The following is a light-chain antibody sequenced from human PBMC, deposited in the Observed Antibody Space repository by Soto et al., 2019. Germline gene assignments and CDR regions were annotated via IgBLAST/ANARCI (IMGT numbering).Light chain of an antibody. J-gene: IGLJ1*01. Sequence: QSVLTQPASVSGSPRQSITISCTGTSSDVGGYNAVSWYQQHPGKAPKLMIYDVTNRPSGASNRFSGSKSGNTASLTISGLQAEDEADYYCGSYATGGAYVFGTGTKLTVL. V-gene: IGLV2-14*01. CDR2: DVT. CDR3: GSYATGGAYV. CDR1: SSDVGGYNA.